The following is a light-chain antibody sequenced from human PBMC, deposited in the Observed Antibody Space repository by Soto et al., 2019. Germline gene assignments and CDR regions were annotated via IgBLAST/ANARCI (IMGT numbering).Light chain of an antibody. CDR1: QSIRTW. J-gene: IGKJ1*01. CDR2: QAS. CDR3: QQYSTYLWT. V-gene: IGKV1-5*03. Sequence: DIQMTQSPSTLSASVGDRVTITCRASQSIRTWLAWYQQKPGKAPRLLMYQASSLKSGVPSRFSVSGSETEFTLTITSLQPDDTATYFCQQYSTYLWTFGQGTKVDIK.